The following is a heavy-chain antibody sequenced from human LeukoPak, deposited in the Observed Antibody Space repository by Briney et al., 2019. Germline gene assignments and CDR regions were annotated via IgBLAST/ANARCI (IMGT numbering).Heavy chain of an antibody. CDR3: AKSAYYDASGYYREYYFDY. CDR1: GFTVNTNY. D-gene: IGHD3-22*01. Sequence: GGSLRLSCAASGFTVNTNYMSWVRQAPGKGLEWVSIMHSTGTTSYPDSVKVRFTFSRDDSKNTLYLQMNSLRAEDTAVYYCAKSAYYDASGYYREYYFDYWGQGTLVTVSS. CDR2: MHSTGTT. V-gene: IGHV3-53*01. J-gene: IGHJ4*02.